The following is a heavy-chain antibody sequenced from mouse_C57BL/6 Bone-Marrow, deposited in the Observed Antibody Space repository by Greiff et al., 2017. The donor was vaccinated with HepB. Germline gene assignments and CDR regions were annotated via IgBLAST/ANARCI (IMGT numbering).Heavy chain of an antibody. CDR2: INPSTGGT. D-gene: IGHD2-3*01. J-gene: IGHJ4*01. CDR3: ARNYDGYSFAMDY. Sequence: VQLQQSGPELVKPGASVKISCKASGYSFTGYYMNWVKQSPEKSLEWIGEINPSTGGTTYNQKFKAKATLTVDKSSSTAYMQLKSLTSEDYAVYYCARNYDGYSFAMDYWGQGTSVTVSS. CDR1: GYSFTGYY. V-gene: IGHV1-42*01.